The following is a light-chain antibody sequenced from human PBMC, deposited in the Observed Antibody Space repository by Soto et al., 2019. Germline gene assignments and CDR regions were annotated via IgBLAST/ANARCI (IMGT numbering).Light chain of an antibody. CDR3: QQRSSSIT. CDR2: DAS. CDR1: QSVSSS. V-gene: IGKV3-11*01. Sequence: EIVLTQSPVTLSLSPGERATLSCRASQSVSSSLAWYQQKPGQAPRLLIYDASNTATGIPARFSGSGSGTDFTLTISSLEPEDFATYYCQQRSSSITFGQGTRLETK. J-gene: IGKJ5*01.